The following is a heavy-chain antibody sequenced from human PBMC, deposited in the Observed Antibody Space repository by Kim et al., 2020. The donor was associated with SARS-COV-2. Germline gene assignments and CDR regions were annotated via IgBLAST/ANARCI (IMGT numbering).Heavy chain of an antibody. CDR3: AKDRVVGADDY. V-gene: IGHV3-23*01. J-gene: IGHJ4*02. D-gene: IGHD1-26*01. Sequence: TYYADSVKGRFTISRDNSKNTLYLQINSLRAEDTAVYYCAKDRVVGADDYWGQGTLVTVSS. CDR2: T.